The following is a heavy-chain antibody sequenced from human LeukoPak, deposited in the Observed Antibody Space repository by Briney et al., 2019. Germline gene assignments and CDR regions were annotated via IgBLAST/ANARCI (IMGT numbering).Heavy chain of an antibody. J-gene: IGHJ4*02. CDR1: GFTFSSYG. Sequence: GGSLRLSCAASGFTFSSYGMHWVRQAPGKGLEWVAVISYDGSNKYYADSVKGRLTISRDNSKNTLYLQMNSLRAEDTAVYYCAKGLSSSSWDYFDYWGQGTLVTVSS. D-gene: IGHD6-6*01. CDR2: ISYDGSNK. V-gene: IGHV3-30*18. CDR3: AKGLSSSSWDYFDY.